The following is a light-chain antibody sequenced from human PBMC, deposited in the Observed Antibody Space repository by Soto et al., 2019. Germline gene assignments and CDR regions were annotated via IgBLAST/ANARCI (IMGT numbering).Light chain of an antibody. CDR2: GAS. CDR3: QQYNNWPPLT. CDR1: QNIFSN. Sequence: EIVMTQSPATLSVSPGERATLSCRASQNIFSNLAWYQQKPGQAPRLLIYGASTRATGIPARFSGSGSGTEFTLTISSLQSEDFAIHYCQQYNNWPPLTFGGGTKVEIK. J-gene: IGKJ4*01. V-gene: IGKV3-15*01.